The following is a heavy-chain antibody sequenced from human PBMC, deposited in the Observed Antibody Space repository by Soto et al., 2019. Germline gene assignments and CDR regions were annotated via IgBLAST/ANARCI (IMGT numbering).Heavy chain of an antibody. CDR3: ARFSPSVRYDFPPT. CDR1: GNSVSINGAS. V-gene: IGHV6-1*01. CDR2: TYYRSKGYN. Sequence: SQTLSLTCAVSGNSVSINGASWNWIMQSPSIGLELLGMTYYRSKGYNDYAVSVKSRITINPDTSKNQFSLQLNSVTTEDTAVYYCARFSPSVRYDFPPTWGKGTMVTVSS. J-gene: IGHJ3*01. D-gene: IGHD3-3*01.